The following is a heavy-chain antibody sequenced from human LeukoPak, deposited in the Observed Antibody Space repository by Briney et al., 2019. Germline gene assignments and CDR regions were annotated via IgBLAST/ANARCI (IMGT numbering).Heavy chain of an antibody. CDR3: AKKRDGQNPYDD. J-gene: IGHJ4*02. D-gene: IGHD5-24*01. CDR1: GFIFSNYA. Sequence: GGSLRLSCVASGFIFSNYATHWVRQAPGQGLEIVSGITSNGGYIHYANSVKGRFTISRDNSKNTLYLQMDSLRTEDMGVYYCAKKRDGQNPYDDWGQGTLVTVSS. V-gene: IGHV3-64*01. CDR2: ITSNGGYI.